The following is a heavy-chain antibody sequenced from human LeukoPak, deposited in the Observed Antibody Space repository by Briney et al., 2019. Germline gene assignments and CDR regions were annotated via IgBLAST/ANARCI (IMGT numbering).Heavy chain of an antibody. V-gene: IGHV3-30*04. J-gene: IGHJ3*01. CDR1: GFIFDNFA. Sequence: GGSLRLSCAASGFIFDNFALAWVRQAPGKGLEWVTLISRDGRDKQYADSVKGRFTIARDTSKNTLYLQMDSLRPEDTALYYCARVIQGXXSYYCPSDFWGHGTMVTVSS. CDR3: ARVIQGXXSYYCPSDF. D-gene: IGHD1-26*01. CDR2: ISRDGRDK.